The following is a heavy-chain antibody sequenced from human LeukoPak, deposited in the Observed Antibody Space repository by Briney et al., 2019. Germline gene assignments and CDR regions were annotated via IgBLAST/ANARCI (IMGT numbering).Heavy chain of an antibody. CDR2: ISSSSAYI. Sequence: PGGSLRLSCAASGFTFSDHYMSWIRQAPGKGLEWLSYISSSSAYIHYADSLKGRFTISRDNAKNSLYLQMNSLRAEDTAVYYCARDNPVGAHLFDYWGQGTLVTVSS. V-gene: IGHV3-11*06. D-gene: IGHD1-26*01. CDR1: GFTFSDHY. CDR3: ARDNPVGAHLFDY. J-gene: IGHJ4*02.